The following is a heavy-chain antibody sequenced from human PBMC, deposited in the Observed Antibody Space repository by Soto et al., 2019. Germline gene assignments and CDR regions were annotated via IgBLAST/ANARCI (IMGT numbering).Heavy chain of an antibody. J-gene: IGHJ3*01. Sequence: EVQVLESGGALIQPGGSLRLSCAVSGVTFSRYAMTWVRQAPGKGLEWVSAISGSGGRTYYADSVKGRFTISRDNSRNTLFLQMNSLRAEDTAVYYCGRDPNGDYIGAYDFSGQGTMVTVSS. V-gene: IGHV3-23*01. CDR3: GRDPNGDYIGAYDF. CDR1: GVTFSRYA. CDR2: ISGSGGRT. D-gene: IGHD4-17*01.